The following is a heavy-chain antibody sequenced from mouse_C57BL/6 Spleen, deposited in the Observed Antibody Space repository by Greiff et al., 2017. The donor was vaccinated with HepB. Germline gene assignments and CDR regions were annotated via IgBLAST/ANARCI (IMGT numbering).Heavy chain of an antibody. J-gene: IGHJ1*03. CDR3: ARIPVISAVVPLDV. Sequence: QVHVKQSGPELVKPGASVKISCKASGYAFSSSWMNWVKQRPGKGLEWIGRIYPGDGDTNYNGKFKGKATLTADKSSSTAYMQLSSLTSEDSAVYFCARIPVISAVVPLDVWGTGTTVTVSS. CDR2: IYPGDGDT. V-gene: IGHV1-82*01. D-gene: IGHD1-1*01. CDR1: GYAFSSSW.